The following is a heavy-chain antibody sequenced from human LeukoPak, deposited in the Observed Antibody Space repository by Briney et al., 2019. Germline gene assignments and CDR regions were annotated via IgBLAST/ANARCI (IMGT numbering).Heavy chain of an antibody. V-gene: IGHV3-7*01. CDR3: ATVNDAYSSGWYRFDP. D-gene: IGHD6-19*01. Sequence: GGSLRLSCAASGFTFSSYWMSWVRQAPGKGLEWVANIKQDGSEKYYVDSVKGRFTISRDNAKNSLYLQMNSLRAEDTAVYYCATVNDAYSSGWYRFDPWGQGTLVTVSS. CDR1: GFTFSSYW. J-gene: IGHJ5*02. CDR2: IKQDGSEK.